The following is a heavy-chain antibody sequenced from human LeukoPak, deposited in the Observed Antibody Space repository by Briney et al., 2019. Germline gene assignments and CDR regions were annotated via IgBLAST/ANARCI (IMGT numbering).Heavy chain of an antibody. D-gene: IGHD5-18*01. Sequence: SETLSLTCTVSGGSISSYFWNWIRQPPGKGLEWMGYIYYTGNSDYNPSLKRRVTTSLGTSNHQFFLMLRSVTGADTALFYLSSISGYSSGCKPRDVFDIWGQGTMVTVSA. J-gene: IGHJ3*02. CDR2: IYYTGNS. CDR3: SSISGYSSGCKPRDVFDI. V-gene: IGHV4-59*03. CDR1: GGSISSYF.